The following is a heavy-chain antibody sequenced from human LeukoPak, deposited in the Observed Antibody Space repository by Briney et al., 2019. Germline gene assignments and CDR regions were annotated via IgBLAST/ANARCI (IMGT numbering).Heavy chain of an antibody. CDR3: ARGIAVAGHYYYGMGV. V-gene: IGHV1-69*04. J-gene: IGHJ6*02. Sequence: ASVKVSCKASGGTFSSYAISWVRQAPGQGLEWMGRIIPILGIANYAQKFQGRVTITADKSTSTAYMELSSLRSEDTAVYYCARGIAVAGHYYYGMGVWGQGTTVTVSS. CDR2: IIPILGIA. D-gene: IGHD6-19*01. CDR1: GGTFSSYA.